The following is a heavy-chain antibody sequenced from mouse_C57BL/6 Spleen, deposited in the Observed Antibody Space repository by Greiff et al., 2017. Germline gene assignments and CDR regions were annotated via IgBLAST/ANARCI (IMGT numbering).Heavy chain of an antibody. CDR1: GYSITSGYY. D-gene: IGHD2-1*01. CDR2: ISYDGSN. V-gene: IGHV3-6*01. Sequence: DVKLQESGPGLVKPSQSLSLTCSVTGYSITSGYYWNWIRQFPGNKLEWMGYISYDGSNNYNPSLKNRISITRDTSKNQFFLKLNSVTTEDTATYYCARFYGNYVYYAMDYWGQGTSVTVSS. J-gene: IGHJ4*01. CDR3: ARFYGNYVYYAMDY.